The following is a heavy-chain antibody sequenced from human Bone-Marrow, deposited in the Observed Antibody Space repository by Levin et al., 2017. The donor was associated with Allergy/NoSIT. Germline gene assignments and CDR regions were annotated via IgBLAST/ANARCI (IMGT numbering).Heavy chain of an antibody. CDR1: GFSFSSYE. D-gene: IGHD4-11*01. V-gene: IGHV3-48*03. CDR2: ISKTGATI. CDR3: AREDNRLHLN. Sequence: GGSLRLSCAASGFSFSSYEMNWVRQAPGKGLEWVAFISKTGATIYYADSVKGRFTISRDNAKNSLFLHMDILKAEDTAVYYCAREDNRLHLNWGQGTLVTVSS. J-gene: IGHJ4*02.